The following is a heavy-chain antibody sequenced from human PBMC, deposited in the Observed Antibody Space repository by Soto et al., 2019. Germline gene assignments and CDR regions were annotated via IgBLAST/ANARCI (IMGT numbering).Heavy chain of an antibody. Sequence: SVKVSCKASGGTFSSYAISWVRQAPGQGLEWMGGIIPIFGTANYAQKFQGRVTITADKSTSTAYMELSSLRSEDTAVYYCASPKTFNYDSLNWFDPWGQGTLVTV. V-gene: IGHV1-69*06. D-gene: IGHD3-3*01. CDR1: GGTFSSYA. CDR2: IIPIFGTA. J-gene: IGHJ5*02. CDR3: ASPKTFNYDSLNWFDP.